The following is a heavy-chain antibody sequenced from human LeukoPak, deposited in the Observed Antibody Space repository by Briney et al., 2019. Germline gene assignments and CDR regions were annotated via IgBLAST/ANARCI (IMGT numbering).Heavy chain of an antibody. Sequence: ASVKVSCKASGGTFSSYAISWVRQAPGQGLEWMGGIIPIFGTANYAQKFQGRVTITTDESTSTAYMELSSLRSEDTAVYYCARDMVEMPTAGDYWGQGTLVTVSS. CDR1: GGTFSSYA. V-gene: IGHV1-69*05. CDR3: ARDMVEMPTAGDY. CDR2: IIPIFGTA. J-gene: IGHJ4*02. D-gene: IGHD5-24*01.